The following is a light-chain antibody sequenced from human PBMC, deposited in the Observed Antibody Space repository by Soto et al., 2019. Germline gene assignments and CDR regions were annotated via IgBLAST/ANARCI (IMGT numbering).Light chain of an antibody. J-gene: IGLJ1*01. CDR2: SNN. Sequence: QSVLTQPPSTSGTPGQRGTISCSGSSSNIGSNTVNWYQHLPGTAPKLLSYSNNQRPSGVPERFSGSKSGTSASLAVSGPQSEDEADYYCAAWDGSLSGYVFGTGTKLPVL. CDR1: SSNIGSNT. CDR3: AAWDGSLSGYV. V-gene: IGLV1-44*01.